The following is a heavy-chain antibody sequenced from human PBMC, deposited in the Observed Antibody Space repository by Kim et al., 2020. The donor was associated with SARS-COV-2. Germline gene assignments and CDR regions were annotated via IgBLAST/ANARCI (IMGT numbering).Heavy chain of an antibody. J-gene: IGHJ4*02. V-gene: IGHV3-23*01. D-gene: IGHD6-6*01. CDR3: ARELVSRSSLTLDY. Sequence: ADSVQGPFTFYRDNSKNTLYLQMNSLRAEDTAVYYCARELVSRSSLTLDYWGQGTLVTVSS.